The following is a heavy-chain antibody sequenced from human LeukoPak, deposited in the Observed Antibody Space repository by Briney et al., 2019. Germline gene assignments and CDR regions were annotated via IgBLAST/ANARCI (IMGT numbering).Heavy chain of an antibody. CDR1: GFTFSSYG. D-gene: IGHD3-9*01. J-gene: IGHJ4*02. Sequence: GGSLRLSCAASGFTFSSYGMHWVRQAPGKGLEWVAVISYDGSNKYYADSVKGRFTISRDNSKNTLYLQMNSLRAEDTAVYYCAKGRYYDILTGIDYCGQGTLVTVSS. CDR2: ISYDGSNK. CDR3: AKGRYYDILTGIDY. V-gene: IGHV3-30*18.